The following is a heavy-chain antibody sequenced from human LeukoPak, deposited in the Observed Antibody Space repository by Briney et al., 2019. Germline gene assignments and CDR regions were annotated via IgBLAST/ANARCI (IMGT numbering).Heavy chain of an antibody. D-gene: IGHD3-10*01. J-gene: IGHJ4*02. V-gene: IGHV3-21*01. CDR2: ISSSSSYI. Sequence: GGSLRLSCAASGFTFSSYSMNWVRQAPGKGLEWVSSISSSSSYIYYADSVKGRFTISRDNAKNSLYLQMNSLRAEDTAVYYCARDGSDYYYGSGTYYGGEYYFDYWGQGTLVTVSS. CDR1: GFTFSSYS. CDR3: ARDGSDYYYGSGTYYGGEYYFDY.